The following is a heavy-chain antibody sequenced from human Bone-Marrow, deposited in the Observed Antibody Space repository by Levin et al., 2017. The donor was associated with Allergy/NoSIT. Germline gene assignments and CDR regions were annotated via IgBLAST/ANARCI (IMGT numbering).Heavy chain of an antibody. V-gene: IGHV3-30*18. Sequence: GGSLRLSCAASGFTFSSYGMHWVRQAPGKGLEWVAVISYDGSNKYYADSVKGRFTISRDNSKNTLYLQMNSLRAEDTAVYYCAKLFLGYYYDSSGYPVDYWGQGTLVTVSS. J-gene: IGHJ4*02. CDR3: AKLFLGYYYDSSGYPVDY. CDR1: GFTFSSYG. CDR2: ISYDGSNK. D-gene: IGHD3-22*01.